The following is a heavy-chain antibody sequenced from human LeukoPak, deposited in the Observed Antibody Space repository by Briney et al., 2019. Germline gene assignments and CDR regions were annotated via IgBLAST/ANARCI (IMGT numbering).Heavy chain of an antibody. CDR2: IYSGGST. Sequence: GGSLRLSCAASGFTVSSNYMSWVRQAPGKGLEWVSVIYSGGSTYCADSVRGRFTISRDNSKNTLYLQMNSLRAEDTAVYYCARVGTAMVLYYWGQGTLVTVSS. D-gene: IGHD5-18*01. V-gene: IGHV3-66*01. CDR1: GFTVSSNY. J-gene: IGHJ4*02. CDR3: ARVGTAMVLYY.